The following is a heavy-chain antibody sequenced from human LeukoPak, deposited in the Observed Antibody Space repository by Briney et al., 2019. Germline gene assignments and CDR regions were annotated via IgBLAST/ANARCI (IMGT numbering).Heavy chain of an antibody. J-gene: IGHJ4*02. Sequence: SETLSLTCTVSGGSISSGGYYWHWIRQHPGKGLEWLGYIYYSGSTFYNPSLTGRVTISVDTSKIQFSLRLSSVTAADTASYYCARGPRYCSSTSCYPLLDYWGQGTLVTVSS. V-gene: IGHV4-31*03. CDR3: ARGPRYCSSTSCYPLLDY. CDR2: IYYSGST. D-gene: IGHD2-2*01. CDR1: GGSISSGGYY.